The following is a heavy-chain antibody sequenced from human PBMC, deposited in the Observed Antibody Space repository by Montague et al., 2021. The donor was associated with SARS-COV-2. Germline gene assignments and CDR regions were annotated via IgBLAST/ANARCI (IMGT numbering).Heavy chain of an antibody. CDR3: ARFFRVGTSSAFDH. CDR1: GASIMGYH. D-gene: IGHD3-10*01. CDR2: VRDSGTT. J-gene: IGHJ5*02. V-gene: IGHV4-59*08. Sequence: SETLSLTCGVSGASIMGYHWSWVRKPPGRGLEWIGDVRDSGTTNYNPSQNNRITISIDTSKAQFSLILTSVDAADTAVYYCARFFRVGTSSAFDHWGQGILVTVSS.